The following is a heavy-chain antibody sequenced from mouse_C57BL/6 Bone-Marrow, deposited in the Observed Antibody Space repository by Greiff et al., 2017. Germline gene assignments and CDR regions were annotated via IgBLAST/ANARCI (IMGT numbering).Heavy chain of an antibody. Sequence: VQLQQPGAELVMPGASVKLSCKASGYTFTSYWMHWVKQRPGQGLEWIGEIDPSDSYTNYNQKFKGKSTLTVDKSSSKAYMQLSSLTSEDSAVYYCARKDGHWYFDVWGTGTTVTVSS. D-gene: IGHD1-2*01. CDR1: GYTFTSYW. CDR3: ARKDGHWYFDV. V-gene: IGHV1-69*01. CDR2: IDPSDSYT. J-gene: IGHJ1*03.